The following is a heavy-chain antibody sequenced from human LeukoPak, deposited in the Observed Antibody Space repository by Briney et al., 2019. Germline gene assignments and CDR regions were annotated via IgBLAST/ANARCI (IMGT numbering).Heavy chain of an antibody. J-gene: IGHJ4*02. Sequence: SETLSLTCAVSGGSISSGGYSWSWIRQPPGKGLEWIGYIYHSGSTYYNPSLKSRVTISVDRSKNQFSLKLSSVTAADTAVYYCARGGPYSSSWYFNYWGQGTLVTVSS. CDR3: ARGGPYSSSWYFNY. V-gene: IGHV4-30-2*01. CDR1: GGSISSGGYS. CDR2: IYHSGST. D-gene: IGHD6-13*01.